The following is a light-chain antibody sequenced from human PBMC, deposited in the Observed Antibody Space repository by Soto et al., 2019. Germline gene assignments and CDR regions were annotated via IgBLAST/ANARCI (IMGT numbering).Light chain of an antibody. Sequence: EIVMTQSPATLSVSPGERATLSCRASQSVGSNLAWYQQKPGQAPRLLIYGASTRAAGIPARFSGSGSGTEFTLTISSLQSEDFAVYYCQQSNNWPPITFGQGTRLEIK. J-gene: IGKJ5*01. CDR3: QQSNNWPPIT. CDR2: GAS. V-gene: IGKV3D-15*01. CDR1: QSVGSN.